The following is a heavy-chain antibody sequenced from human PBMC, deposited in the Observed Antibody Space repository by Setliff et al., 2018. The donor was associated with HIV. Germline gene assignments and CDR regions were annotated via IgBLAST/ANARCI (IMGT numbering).Heavy chain of an antibody. Sequence: PGGSLRLSCAAAGFTFDDYAMHWVRQAPGKGLEWLTFIRYDGTDTYYTDSVKGRFTISRDNSKNTLYLQMNSLRAEDTAVYYCARKLLTRPNYYGMDVWGQGTTVTAP. V-gene: IGHV3-33*08. J-gene: IGHJ6*02. D-gene: IGHD2-15*01. CDR2: IRYDGTDT. CDR3: ARKLLTRPNYYGMDV. CDR1: GFTFDDYA.